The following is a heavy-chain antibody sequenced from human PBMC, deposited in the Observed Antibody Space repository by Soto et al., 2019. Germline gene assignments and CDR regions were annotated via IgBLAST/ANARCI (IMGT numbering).Heavy chain of an antibody. D-gene: IGHD3-3*01. CDR2: ISSSSSYI. Sequence: GGSLRLSCAASGFNFSTYGMNWVRQAPGKGLEWVSSISSSSSYIYYADSVKGRFTISRDNAKNSLYLQMNSLRAEDTAVYYCARDAYDFWSGYLVPGMDVWGQGTTVTVSS. CDR3: ARDAYDFWSGYLVPGMDV. V-gene: IGHV3-21*01. J-gene: IGHJ6*02. CDR1: GFNFSTYG.